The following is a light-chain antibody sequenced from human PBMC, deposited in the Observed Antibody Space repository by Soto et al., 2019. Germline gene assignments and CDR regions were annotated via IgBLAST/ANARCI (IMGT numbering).Light chain of an antibody. J-gene: IGKJ2*01. CDR1: QSISSH. V-gene: IGKV3-11*01. CDR2: DAS. CDR3: QQRYNWPRFT. Sequence: EVVLTQSPATLSLSPGERATLSCRASQSISSHLAWYQHKPGQAPSLLIYDASSRATGIPARFTGSGSVTDFTLTISSLEPEDFALYFCQQRYNWPRFTFGQGTNLEIK.